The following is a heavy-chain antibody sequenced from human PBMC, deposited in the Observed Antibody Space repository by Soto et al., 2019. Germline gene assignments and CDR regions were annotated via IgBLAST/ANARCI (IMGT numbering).Heavy chain of an antibody. D-gene: IGHD2-2*02. CDR1: GYTFTCYG. CDR3: ARVFGGCSSTSCYTRLDY. Sequence: ASVKVSCKASGYTFTCYGINWVRQAPGQGLEWMGWISAYNGNTNYAQKLQGRVTMTTDTSTSTAYMELRSLRSDDTALYYCARVFGGCSSTSCYTRLDYWGQGTLVTVSS. V-gene: IGHV1-18*01. CDR2: ISAYNGNT. J-gene: IGHJ4*02.